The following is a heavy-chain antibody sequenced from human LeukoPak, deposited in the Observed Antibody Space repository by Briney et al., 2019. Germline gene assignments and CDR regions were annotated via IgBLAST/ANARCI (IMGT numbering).Heavy chain of an antibody. Sequence: SETLSLTCAVYGGSFSGYYWSWIRQPPGKGLEWIGEINHSGSTNYNPSLKSRVTISVDTSKNQFSLKLSSVTAADTAVYYCARQSGPSTNPFAYGGRGTRVTVS. J-gene: IGHJ4*02. CDR2: INHSGST. V-gene: IGHV4-34*01. CDR1: GGSFSGYY. D-gene: IGHD1-1*01. CDR3: ARQSGPSTNPFAY.